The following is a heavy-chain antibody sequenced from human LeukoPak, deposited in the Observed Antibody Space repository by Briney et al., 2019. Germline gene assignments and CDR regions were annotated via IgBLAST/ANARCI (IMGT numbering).Heavy chain of an antibody. D-gene: IGHD5/OR15-5a*01. V-gene: IGHV3-7*01. J-gene: IGHJ4*02. CDR3: VRDLGFSTFDN. CDR1: GFTISFYW. CDR2: MNRDGSEI. Sequence: GGSQRLSCAASGFTISFYWMSWVRQAPGKGLEWVANMNRDGSEINYVDSVRGRFTISRDNAKNSVYLQMNSLRAEDTAVYFCVRDLGFSTFDNWGQGTLVTVSS.